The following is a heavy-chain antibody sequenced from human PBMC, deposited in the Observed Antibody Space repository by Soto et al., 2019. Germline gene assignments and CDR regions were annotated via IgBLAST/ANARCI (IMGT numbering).Heavy chain of an antibody. V-gene: IGHV1-18*01. Sequence: ASVKVSCKASGYTFTSYGISWVRQAPGQGLEWMGWISAYNGNTNYAQKLQGRVTMTTDTSTSTAYMELRSLRSDDTAVYYCARGMDGDYALGIFDDWGQGTLVTVSS. D-gene: IGHD4-17*01. CDR3: ARGMDGDYALGIFDD. CDR2: ISAYNGNT. J-gene: IGHJ4*02. CDR1: GYTFTSYG.